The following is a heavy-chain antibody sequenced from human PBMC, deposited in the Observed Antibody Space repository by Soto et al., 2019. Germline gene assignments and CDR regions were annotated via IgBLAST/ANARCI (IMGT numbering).Heavy chain of an antibody. CDR3: ARELERTFDY. CDR1: GFTFSSYA. CDR2: ISYDGSNK. Sequence: QVQLVESGGGVVQPGRSLRLSCAASGFTFSSYAMHWVRQAPGKGLEWVAVISYDGSNKYYADSVKGRFTISRDNSKNTLYLQMNSLRAEDTAVYYCARELERTFDYWGQGTLVTVSS. D-gene: IGHD1-1*01. V-gene: IGHV3-30-3*01. J-gene: IGHJ4*02.